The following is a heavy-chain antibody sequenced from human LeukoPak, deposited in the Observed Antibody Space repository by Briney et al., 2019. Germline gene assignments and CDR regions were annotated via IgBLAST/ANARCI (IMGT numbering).Heavy chain of an antibody. V-gene: IGHV3-21*01. CDR1: GFTFSSYS. J-gene: IGHJ4*02. D-gene: IGHD6-19*01. CDR2: ISSSSSYI. CDR3: ARDSTYSSGWFEFNY. Sequence: GGSLRLSCAASGFTFSSYSMNWVRQAPGKGLEWVSSISSSSSYIYYADSVKGRFTISRDNAKNSLYLQMNSLRAEDTAVYYCARDSTYSSGWFEFNYWGQGTLVTVSS.